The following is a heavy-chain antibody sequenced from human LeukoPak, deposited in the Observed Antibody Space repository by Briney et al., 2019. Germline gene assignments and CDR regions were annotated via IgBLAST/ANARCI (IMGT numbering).Heavy chain of an antibody. J-gene: IGHJ4*02. Sequence: SSETLSLTCAVYGGSFSGYYWSWIRQPPGKGLEWIGEINHSGSTNYNPSLKSRVTISVDTSKNQFSLKLSSVPAADTAVYYCARSFLPAAMRWSGSAGGTFDYWGQGTLVTVSS. D-gene: IGHD2-2*01. CDR2: INHSGST. CDR1: GGSFSGYY. V-gene: IGHV4-34*01. CDR3: ARSFLPAAMRWSGSAGGTFDY.